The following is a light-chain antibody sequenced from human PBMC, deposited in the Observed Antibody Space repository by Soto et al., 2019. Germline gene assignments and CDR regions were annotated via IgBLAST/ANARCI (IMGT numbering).Light chain of an antibody. CDR2: EVS. CDR1: SSDVGGYNY. V-gene: IGLV2-8*01. CDR3: SSYAGSNNLGV. Sequence: QSALTQPPSASGSPGQSVTISCTGTSSDVGGYNYVSWYQQHPGKAPKLMIYEVSKRPSGVPDRFSGSKSGNTASLTVSGLQAEDEADYYCSSYAGSNNLGVFGGGTKLT. J-gene: IGLJ2*01.